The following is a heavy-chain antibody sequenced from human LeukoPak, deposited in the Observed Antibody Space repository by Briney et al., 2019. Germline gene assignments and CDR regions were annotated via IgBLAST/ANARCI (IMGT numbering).Heavy chain of an antibody. D-gene: IGHD3-10*01. CDR2: INPSGGST. CDR3: ARDRDYYGSGSYSILDY. CDR1: GYSFTIYY. J-gene: IGHJ4*02. Sequence: ASVKVSCKASGYSFTIYYMHWVRQAPGQGLEWMGIINPSGGSTSYAQKFQGRVTMTRDTSTSTVYMELSSLRSEDTAVYYCARDRDYYGSGSYSILDYWGQGTLVTVSS. V-gene: IGHV1-46*03.